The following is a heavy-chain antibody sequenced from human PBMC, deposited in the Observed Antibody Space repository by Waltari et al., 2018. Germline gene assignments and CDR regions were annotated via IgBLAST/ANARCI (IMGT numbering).Heavy chain of an antibody. CDR3: ATDRGPNTFDH. V-gene: IGHV3-7*01. J-gene: IGHJ4*02. CDR2: INGDGSET. CDR1: GSTFSAFW. Sequence: EVQLVESGGGLVQPGRSLRLSCATSGSTFSAFWVPWFRQAPGKGLEWVANINGDGSETYYADSVKGRFTISRDNAKNSVYLQMNSLRVEDTAVYYCATDRGPNTFDHWGQGTLVTVSS.